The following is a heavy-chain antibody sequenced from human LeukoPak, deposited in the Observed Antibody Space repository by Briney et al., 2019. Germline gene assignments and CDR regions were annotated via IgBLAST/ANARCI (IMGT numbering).Heavy chain of an antibody. CDR3: AILDRWLQYFDY. CDR2: IYYSGST. J-gene: IGHJ4*02. D-gene: IGHD5-24*01. Sequence: SETLSLTCTVSGGSISSSSYYWGWLGQPPGKGLEGVGSIYYSGSTYYNPSLKSLVTISVNTSKNQFSLKLSSVTAAETAVYYCAILDRWLQYFDYWGQGTLVTVSS. CDR1: GGSISSSSYY. V-gene: IGHV4-39*07.